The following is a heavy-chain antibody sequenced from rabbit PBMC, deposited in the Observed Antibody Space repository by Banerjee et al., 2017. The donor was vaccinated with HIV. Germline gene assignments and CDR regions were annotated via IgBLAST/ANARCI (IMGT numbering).Heavy chain of an antibody. CDR1: GLDFSSSYW. CDR3: ARVYASSSGYYGDWLDL. J-gene: IGHJ5*01. D-gene: IGHD1-1*01. Sequence: EESGGDLVQPEGSLTLTCKASGLDFSSSYWICWVRQAPGKGLEWIGYIDPVFGSTYYASWVNGRFTISSHNAQNTLYLQLNSLTAADTATYFCARVYASSSGYYGDWLDLWGPGTLVTVS. CDR2: IDPVFGST. V-gene: IGHV1S45*01.